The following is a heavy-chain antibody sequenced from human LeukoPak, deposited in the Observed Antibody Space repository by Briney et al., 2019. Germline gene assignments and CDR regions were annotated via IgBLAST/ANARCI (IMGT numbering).Heavy chain of an antibody. V-gene: IGHV1-24*01. CDR2: FDPEDGET. Sequence: ASVKVSCKVSGAILIELSIHWVRQAPGKGLEWMGGFDPEDGETIYAQKFQGRVTMTEDTSTDTAYMELSSLRSEDTAVYYCATRVGVVPAAIAFDYWGQGTLVTVSS. CDR3: ATRVGVVPAAIAFDY. J-gene: IGHJ4*02. D-gene: IGHD2-2*02. CDR1: GAILIELS.